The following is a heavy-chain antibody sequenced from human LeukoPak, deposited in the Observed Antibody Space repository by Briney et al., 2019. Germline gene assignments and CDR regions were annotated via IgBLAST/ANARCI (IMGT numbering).Heavy chain of an antibody. CDR1: GRSISSGSYY. Sequence: SETLSLTCTVSGRSISSGSYYWSWIRQHPGKGLEWIGHIYYSGYTYFNPSLKSRVTISRDTSKNQFSLRLTSVTAADTAIYYCARVQNYYGSGSFFDYWGQGTLVTVSS. CDR2: IYYSGYT. D-gene: IGHD3-10*01. CDR3: ARVQNYYGSGSFFDY. V-gene: IGHV4-31*03. J-gene: IGHJ4*02.